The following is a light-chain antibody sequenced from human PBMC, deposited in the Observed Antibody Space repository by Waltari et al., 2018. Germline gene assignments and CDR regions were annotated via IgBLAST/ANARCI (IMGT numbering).Light chain of an antibody. CDR2: DVN. V-gene: IGLV2-23*02. J-gene: IGLJ1*01. CDR3: FSYTGDTTLYV. Sequence: QSALTQPASVSGSPGQSITISCTGTSNDVGNYNLVSWYQQYPGKVPQLIIYDVNKRPSGVSHRFSGSKSRNTASLTISGLQAEDEADYYCFSYTGDTTLYVFGTGTKVTVL. CDR1: SNDVGNYNL.